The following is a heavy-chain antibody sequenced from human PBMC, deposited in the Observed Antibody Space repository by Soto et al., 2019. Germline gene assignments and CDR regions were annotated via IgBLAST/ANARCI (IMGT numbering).Heavy chain of an antibody. CDR3: AGLYGDYDRSDY. CDR2: INPSGGST. Sequence: QVQLVQSGAEVKKPGASVKVSCKASGYTFTSYYMHWVRQAPGQGLEWMGIINPSGGSTSYAQKFQGRGTMTRDTSTSTVYMELSSLRSEDTAVYYCAGLYGDYDRSDYWGQGTLVTVSS. V-gene: IGHV1-46*01. J-gene: IGHJ4*02. D-gene: IGHD4-17*01. CDR1: GYTFTSYY.